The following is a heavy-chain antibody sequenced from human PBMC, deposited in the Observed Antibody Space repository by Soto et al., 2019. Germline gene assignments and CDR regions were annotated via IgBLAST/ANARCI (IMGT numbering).Heavy chain of an antibody. CDR2: IWYDGSNK. V-gene: IGHV3-33*01. CDR3: ARDYDSSGYHRYYFEY. Sequence: GGSLRLSCAASGFTFSSYGMHWVRQAPGKGLEWVAVIWYDGSNKYYADSVKGRFTISRDNSKNTLYLQMNSLRAEDTAVYYCARDYDSSGYHRYYFEYWGQGTRVTVSS. J-gene: IGHJ4*02. CDR1: GFTFSSYG. D-gene: IGHD3-22*01.